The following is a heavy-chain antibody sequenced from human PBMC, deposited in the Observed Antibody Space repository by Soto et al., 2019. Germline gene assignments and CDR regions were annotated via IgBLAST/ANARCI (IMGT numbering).Heavy chain of an antibody. CDR1: CGSVRAPDW. J-gene: IGHJ5*01. CDR3: ARVRQGCSANNCYFDP. D-gene: IGHD1-1*01. Sequence: SETLSLTCTLSCGSVRAPDWWNWVRQSPDKGLEWIAEVHISGHSNYNPSLRSRVSVSIDSSKNQFYLNLNSVTAADTAIYHCARVRQGCSANNCYFDPWGQGTQVTSPQ. CDR2: VHISGHS. V-gene: IGHV4-4*02.